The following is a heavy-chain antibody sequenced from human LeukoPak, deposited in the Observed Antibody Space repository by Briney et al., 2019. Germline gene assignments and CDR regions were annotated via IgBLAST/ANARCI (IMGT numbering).Heavy chain of an antibody. J-gene: IGHJ4*02. CDR2: KSYDGSNK. CDR1: GFAFSSYG. CDR3: AKGDYYGSGSYYCPDY. D-gene: IGHD3-10*01. V-gene: IGHV3-30*18. Sequence: GRSLRPSCAASGFAFSSYGMHWVRQAPGKGLEWVAVKSYDGSNKYYADSVKGRFTISRDNSKNTLYLQMNSLRAEDTAVYYCAKGDYYGSGSYYCPDYWGQGTLVTVSS.